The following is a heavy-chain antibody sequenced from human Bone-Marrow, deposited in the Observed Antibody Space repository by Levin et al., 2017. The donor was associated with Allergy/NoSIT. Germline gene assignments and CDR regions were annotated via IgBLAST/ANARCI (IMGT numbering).Heavy chain of an antibody. CDR2: IWYDGSNK. D-gene: IGHD5-24*01. CDR3: VVEGMATIRSFDY. CDR1: GFTFSSYG. J-gene: IGHJ4*02. V-gene: IGHV3-33*01. Sequence: GGSLRLSCATSGFTFSSYGMHWVRQAPGKGLEWVAVIWYDGSNKYYADSVKGRFTISRDNSKNTLYLQMNSLRAEDTAVYYCVVEGMATIRSFDYWGQGTLVTVSS.